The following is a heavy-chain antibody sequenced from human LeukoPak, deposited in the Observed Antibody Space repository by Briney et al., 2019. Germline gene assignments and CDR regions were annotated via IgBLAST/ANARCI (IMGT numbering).Heavy chain of an antibody. Sequence: GGSLRLSCAACVFIFSNVWMSWVRQAPGKGLEWVANIKQDGSQSYYVDSVQGRFTISRDTARNSLHLQINSLRAEDTAMYYCAIEWSGRSLAPWGQGTLVTVSS. V-gene: IGHV3-7*01. CDR3: AIEWSGRSLAP. CDR1: VFIFSNVW. J-gene: IGHJ5*02. CDR2: IKQDGSQS. D-gene: IGHD3-3*01.